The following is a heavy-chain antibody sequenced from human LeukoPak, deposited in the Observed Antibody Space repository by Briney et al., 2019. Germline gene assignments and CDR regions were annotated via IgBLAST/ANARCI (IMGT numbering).Heavy chain of an antibody. Sequence: GGSLRLSCAASGFTFSDYYMSWIRQAPGKGLEWVSYISSSSSYTNYADSVKGRFTISRDNAKNSLYLQMNNLRAEDTAVYYCARFIAAAGRDYFDYWGQGTLVTVSS. V-gene: IGHV3-11*06. CDR3: ARFIAAAGRDYFDY. J-gene: IGHJ4*02. CDR1: GFTFSDYY. CDR2: ISSSSSYT. D-gene: IGHD6-13*01.